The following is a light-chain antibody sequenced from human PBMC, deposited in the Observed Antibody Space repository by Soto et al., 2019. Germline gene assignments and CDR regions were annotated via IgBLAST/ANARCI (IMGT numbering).Light chain of an antibody. Sequence: EIVMTQSPATLSVSPGETATLSCRASQSVSYNLAWYQQKPGQGPRLLIYGAFTRATGIPARFSGSGSGTDFTLIISSLQSEEFAVYYCQQYKNWPPLTFGGGTKVEIK. V-gene: IGKV3-15*01. CDR2: GAF. CDR3: QQYKNWPPLT. CDR1: QSVSYN. J-gene: IGKJ4*01.